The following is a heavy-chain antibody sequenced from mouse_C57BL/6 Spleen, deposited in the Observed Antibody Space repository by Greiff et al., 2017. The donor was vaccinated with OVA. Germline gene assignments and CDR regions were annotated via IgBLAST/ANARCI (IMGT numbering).Heavy chain of an antibody. Sequence: EVQLQQPGAELVKPGASVKMSCKASGYTFTSYWITWVKQRPGQGLEWIGWIDPENGDTEYASKFQGKATITADTSSNTAYLQLSSLTSEDTAVYYCTTYGNYGGAYWGQGTLVTVSA. J-gene: IGHJ3*01. CDR1: GYTFTSYW. CDR2: IDPENGDT. V-gene: IGHV14-4*01. D-gene: IGHD2-1*01. CDR3: TTYGNYGGAY.